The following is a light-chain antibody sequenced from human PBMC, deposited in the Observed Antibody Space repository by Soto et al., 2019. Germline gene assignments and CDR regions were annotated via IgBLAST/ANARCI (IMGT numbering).Light chain of an antibody. J-gene: IGLJ2*01. V-gene: IGLV2-14*01. Sequence: QSALTQPASVSGSPGQSITISCTGTSSDLGGYNYVSWYQQHPAKAPKLMIYEVSNRPSGVSNRFSGSKSGNTASLTISGLQAEDEADYYCSSYTSSSTLFGGGTKLTVL. CDR3: SSYTSSSTL. CDR2: EVS. CDR1: SSDLGGYNY.